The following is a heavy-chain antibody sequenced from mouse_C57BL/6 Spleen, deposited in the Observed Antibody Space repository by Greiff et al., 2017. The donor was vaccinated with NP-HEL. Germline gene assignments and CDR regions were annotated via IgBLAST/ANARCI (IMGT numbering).Heavy chain of an antibody. Sequence: EVQLQQSVAELVRPGASVKLSCTASGFNIKNTYMHWVKQRPEQGLEWIGRIDPANGNTKYAPKFQGKATITADTSSNTAYLQLSSLTSEDTAIYYCARGDSYYGSSYDYAMDYWGQGTSVTVSS. CDR3: ARGDSYYGSSYDYAMDY. J-gene: IGHJ4*01. D-gene: IGHD1-1*01. CDR1: GFNIKNTY. CDR2: IDPANGNT. V-gene: IGHV14-3*01.